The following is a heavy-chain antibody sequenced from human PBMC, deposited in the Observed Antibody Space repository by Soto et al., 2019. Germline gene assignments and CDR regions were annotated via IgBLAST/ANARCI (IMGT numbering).Heavy chain of an antibody. J-gene: IGHJ2*01. CDR1: GFTFSSYG. V-gene: IGHV3-30*03. D-gene: IGHD1-26*01. CDR3: ARPPNRERYFDL. Sequence: GGSLRLSCAASGFTFSSYGMHWVRQAPGKGLEWVAVIAYDGSNKYYADSVKGRFTISRDNSKNSVYLQMNSLRDEDTAVYYCARPPNRERYFDLWGRGTRVTVSS. CDR2: IAYDGSNK.